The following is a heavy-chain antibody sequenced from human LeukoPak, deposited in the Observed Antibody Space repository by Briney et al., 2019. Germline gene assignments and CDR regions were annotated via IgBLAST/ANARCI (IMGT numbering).Heavy chain of an antibody. J-gene: IGHJ4*02. CDR1: GFTFSSYS. Sequence: PGGSLRLSCAASGFTFSSYSMNWVRQAPGKGLEWVSSISSSSSYIYYADSVKGRFTISRDNAKNSLYLQMNSLRAEDTAVYYCARDGYSSSWYVDYWGQGTLVTVSS. CDR3: ARDGYSSSWYVDY. V-gene: IGHV3-21*01. CDR2: ISSSSSYI. D-gene: IGHD6-13*01.